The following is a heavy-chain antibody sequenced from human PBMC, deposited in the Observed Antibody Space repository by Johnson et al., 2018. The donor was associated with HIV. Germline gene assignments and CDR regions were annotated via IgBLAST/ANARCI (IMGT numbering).Heavy chain of an antibody. CDR2: IYSGGST. D-gene: IGHD2-15*01. CDR1: GFTVSSNY. V-gene: IGHV3-53*01. CDR3: ARELPGGDAFDI. Sequence: VQLVESGGGLPQPGESLRLSCAASGFTVSSNYMTWVRQAPGKGLEWVSVIYSGGSTYYTDSVNGRFTISRDNSKNTLYLQMNSLRAEDTAVYYCARELPGGDAFDIWGQGTMVTVSS. J-gene: IGHJ3*02.